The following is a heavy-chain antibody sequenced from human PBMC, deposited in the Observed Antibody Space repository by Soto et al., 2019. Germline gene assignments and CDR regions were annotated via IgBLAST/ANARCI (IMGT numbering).Heavy chain of an antibody. Sequence: QAGGSLRLSCAASGFTFSSYAMHWVRQAPGKGLEWVAVISYDGSNKYYADSVKGRFTISRDNSKNTLYLQMNSLRAEDTAVYYCARDYDFWSGYYIGYYYYGMDVWGQGTTVTVSS. V-gene: IGHV3-30-3*01. J-gene: IGHJ6*02. CDR1: GFTFSSYA. CDR3: ARDYDFWSGYYIGYYYYGMDV. CDR2: ISYDGSNK. D-gene: IGHD3-3*01.